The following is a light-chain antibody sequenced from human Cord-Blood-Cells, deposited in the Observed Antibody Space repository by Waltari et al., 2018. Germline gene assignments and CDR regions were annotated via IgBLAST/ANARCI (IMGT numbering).Light chain of an antibody. CDR1: QSVSSY. J-gene: IGKJ5*01. CDR2: DAS. CDR3: QQRSNWPIT. Sequence: EIVLTQAPTTLSLSPGARATLSCRASQSVSSYLAWYQQKPGQAPRPLIYDASNWATGLPARFSGSGSETDFTLTSSSLEPEDFAVYYCQQRSNWPITFGQGTRL. V-gene: IGKV3-11*01.